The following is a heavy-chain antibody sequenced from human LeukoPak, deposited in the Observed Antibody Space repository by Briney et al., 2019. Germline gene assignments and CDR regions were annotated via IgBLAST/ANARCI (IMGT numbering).Heavy chain of an antibody. CDR3: AGVSPQVSRGWFDP. D-gene: IGHD3-10*01. CDR2: IIPIFGTA. V-gene: IGHV1-69*13. CDR1: VGTFSSYA. Sequence: SVKVSCKASVGTFSSYAISWVRQAPGQGLEWMGGIIPIFGTANYAQKFQGRVTITADESTSTAYMELSSLRSEDTAVYYCAGVSPQVSRGWFDPWGQGTLVTVSS. J-gene: IGHJ5*02.